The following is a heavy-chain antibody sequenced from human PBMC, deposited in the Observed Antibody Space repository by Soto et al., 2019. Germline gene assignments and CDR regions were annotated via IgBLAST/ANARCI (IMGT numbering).Heavy chain of an antibody. Sequence: QVQLVQSGAEVKKPGSSVKVSCKASGGTFSSYAISWVRQAPGQGLEWMGGIIPIFGTANYAQKFQGRVTITADESTSTAYMGLSSLRSEDTAVYYCARGAEMATPENYYYGMDVWGQGTTVTVSS. CDR2: IIPIFGTA. D-gene: IGHD5-12*01. V-gene: IGHV1-69*01. CDR3: ARGAEMATPENYYYGMDV. CDR1: GGTFSSYA. J-gene: IGHJ6*02.